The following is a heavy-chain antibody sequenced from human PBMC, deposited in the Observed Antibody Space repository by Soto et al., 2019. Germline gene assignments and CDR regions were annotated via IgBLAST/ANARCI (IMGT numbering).Heavy chain of an antibody. Sequence: GGSLRLSCSASGFIFGSYAMSWVRQAPGKGLEWVSAISASGDNAYYADSVKGRFTISRDRSKSLYLQMNSLRAEDTAVYYCAKDRPGITIFGVVIIVPWGQGTLVTVSS. D-gene: IGHD3-3*01. V-gene: IGHV3-23*01. CDR1: GFIFGSYA. J-gene: IGHJ5*02. CDR2: ISASGDNA. CDR3: AKDRPGITIFGVVIIVP.